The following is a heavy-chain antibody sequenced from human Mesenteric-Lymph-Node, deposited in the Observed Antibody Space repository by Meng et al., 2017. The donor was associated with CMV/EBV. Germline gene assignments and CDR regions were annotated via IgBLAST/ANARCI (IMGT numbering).Heavy chain of an antibody. CDR1: GLTFNNAW. CDR3: AREKLWEPRGMDV. J-gene: IGHJ6*02. D-gene: IGHD1-26*01. Sequence: GGSLRLSCTASGLTFNNAWLSWVRQAPGKGLEWVANIKQDGSEKYYVDSVKGRFTISRDNAKNSLYLQMNSLRGEDTAVYYCAREKLWEPRGMDVWGQGTTVTVSS. V-gene: IGHV3-7*01. CDR2: IKQDGSEK.